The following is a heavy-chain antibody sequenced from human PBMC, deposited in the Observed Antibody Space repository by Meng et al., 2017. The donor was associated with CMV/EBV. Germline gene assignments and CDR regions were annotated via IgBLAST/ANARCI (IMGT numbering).Heavy chain of an antibody. CDR1: GFFLGTSGGG. CDR2: IYWDDDK. Sequence: IPLKDSGPPLVKPTQTLTLTCTFSGFFLGTSGGGVGWIRQPPGKALEWLALIYWDDDKRYSPSLKSRLTITKDTSKNQVVLTMTNMDPVDTATYYCAHRGRIAAAGTDWFDPWGQGTLVTVSS. V-gene: IGHV2-5*02. D-gene: IGHD6-13*01. CDR3: AHRGRIAAAGTDWFDP. J-gene: IGHJ5*02.